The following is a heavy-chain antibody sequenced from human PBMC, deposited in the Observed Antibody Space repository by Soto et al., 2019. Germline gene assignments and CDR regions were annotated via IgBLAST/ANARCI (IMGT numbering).Heavy chain of an antibody. J-gene: IGHJ4*02. CDR1: GGTFSSYT. CDR2: IIPIFNAA. Sequence: QVQLVQSGAEVKKPGSSVKVSCKASGGTFSSYTISWVRQAPGQGLEWMGGIIPIFNAAKYAPKFQGRRTITADESTSTAYMELSSMRSEDTAVYYCARDGGGNSLAYWGQGTLVIVSS. CDR3: ARDGGGNSLAY. V-gene: IGHV1-69*01. D-gene: IGHD2-21*02.